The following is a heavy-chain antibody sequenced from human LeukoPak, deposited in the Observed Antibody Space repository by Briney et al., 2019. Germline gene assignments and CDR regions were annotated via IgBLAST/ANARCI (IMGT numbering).Heavy chain of an antibody. Sequence: ASVKVSCKASGYTLTSYYMHWVRQAPGQGLEWMGIINPSGGSTSYAQKFQGRVTMTRDMSTSTVYMELSSLRSEDTAVYYCARNEHIVVVTANAFDIWGQGTMVTVSS. CDR2: INPSGGST. D-gene: IGHD2-21*02. CDR1: GYTLTSYY. V-gene: IGHV1-46*01. CDR3: ARNEHIVVVTANAFDI. J-gene: IGHJ3*02.